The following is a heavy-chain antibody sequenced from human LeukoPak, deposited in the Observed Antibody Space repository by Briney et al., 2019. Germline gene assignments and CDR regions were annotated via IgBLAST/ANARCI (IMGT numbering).Heavy chain of an antibody. V-gene: IGHV3-48*03. CDR1: GFTFRSY. CDR3: ARRSGRRYEY. D-gene: IGHD5-24*01. J-gene: IGHJ4*02. CDR2: ISGGGEST. Sequence: GGSLRLSCAASGFTFRSYNWVRHAPGGGLEWVSHISGGGESTVYPDAVKGRFTISRDNAKNSLYLQMNSLRVEDTGVYYCARRSGRRYEYWGQGVLVTVSP.